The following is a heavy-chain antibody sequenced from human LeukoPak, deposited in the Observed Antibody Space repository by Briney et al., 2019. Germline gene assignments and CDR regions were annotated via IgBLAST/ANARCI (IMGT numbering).Heavy chain of an antibody. V-gene: IGHV4-59*10. D-gene: IGHD3-3*01. CDR1: GGSFSGYY. J-gene: IGHJ4*02. CDR3: ATLRFLEWLSPGDYFDY. CDR2: IYTSGST. Sequence: SETLSLTCAVYGGSFSGYYWSWIRQPAGKGLEWIGRIYTSGSTNYNPSLKSRVTISVDTSKNQFSLKLSSVTAADTAVYYCATLRFLEWLSPGDYFDYWGQGTLVTVSS.